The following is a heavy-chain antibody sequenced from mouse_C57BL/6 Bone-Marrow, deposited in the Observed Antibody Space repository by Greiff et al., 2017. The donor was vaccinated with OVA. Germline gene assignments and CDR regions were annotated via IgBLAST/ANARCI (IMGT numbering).Heavy chain of an antibody. CDR2: IDPENGDT. Sequence: EVQLQQSGAELVRPGASVKLSCTASGFNIKDDYMHWVKQRPEQGLEWIGWIDPENGDTEYASKFQGKATITADTSSNTAYLQLSSLTSEDTAVFSCPPPTLVPPYFDCGGQGPTPT. CDR3: PPPTLVPPYFDC. V-gene: IGHV14-4*01. J-gene: IGHJ2*01. D-gene: IGHD1-1*01. CDR1: GFNIKDDY.